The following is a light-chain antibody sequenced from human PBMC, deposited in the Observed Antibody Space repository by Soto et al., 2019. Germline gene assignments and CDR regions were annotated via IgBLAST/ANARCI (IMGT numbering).Light chain of an antibody. CDR3: QQANRFPPYT. Sequence: DIQMTQSPSSVSASVGDRVTITCRASQGIRTWLAWYQQKPGKAPKLLIYGASSLQTGVPSRFSGSGSGTEFTLTITSLQPEDFATYYCQQANRFPPYTFGLGTKLEIK. V-gene: IGKV1-12*01. J-gene: IGKJ2*01. CDR2: GAS. CDR1: QGIRTW.